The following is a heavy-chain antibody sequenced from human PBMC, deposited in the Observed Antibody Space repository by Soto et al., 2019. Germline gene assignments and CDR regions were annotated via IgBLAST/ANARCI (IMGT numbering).Heavy chain of an antibody. CDR2: INCNSGGT. CDR3: AREGRGGEKEY. J-gene: IGHJ4*02. D-gene: IGHD7-27*01. V-gene: IGHV1-2*02. Sequence: QVQLVQSGAEVKKPGASVNVSCKASGYTFTSYYIHWVRQAPGQGLEWMGWINCNSGGTNYAQKSQGRVTVTRDTSISTLYTELSRLRSAATAVYYCAREGRGGEKEYWGQGTLVTVSS. CDR1: GYTFTSYY.